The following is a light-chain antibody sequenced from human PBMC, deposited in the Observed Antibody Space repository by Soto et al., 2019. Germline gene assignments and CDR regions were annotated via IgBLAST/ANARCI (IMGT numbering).Light chain of an antibody. J-gene: IGKJ4*01. CDR2: DAS. Sequence: EIVLTQSPGTLSLSPGERATLSCRASQSVPKNYLAWYQQKPGQAPRLLIHDASSRATGIPDRFSGSGSGTDFTLTISRLEPGDFAVYYCQQCSTSPLTFGGGTKVEIK. CDR3: QQCSTSPLT. V-gene: IGKV3-20*01. CDR1: QSVPKNY.